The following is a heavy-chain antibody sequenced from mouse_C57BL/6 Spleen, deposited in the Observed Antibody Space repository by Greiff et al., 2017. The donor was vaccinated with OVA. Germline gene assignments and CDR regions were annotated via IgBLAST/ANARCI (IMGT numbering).Heavy chain of an antibody. CDR3: ASPFYGNYDWYFDV. Sequence: EVQLQQSGPELVKPGASVKMSCKASGYTFTHYNMHWVKQSHGKSLEWIGYINPNNGGTSYNQKFKGKATLTVNKSSSTAYMELRSLTSEDSAVYYCASPFYGNYDWYFDVWGTGTTVTVSS. J-gene: IGHJ1*03. V-gene: IGHV1-22*01. CDR1: GYTFTHYN. D-gene: IGHD2-1*01. CDR2: INPNNGGT.